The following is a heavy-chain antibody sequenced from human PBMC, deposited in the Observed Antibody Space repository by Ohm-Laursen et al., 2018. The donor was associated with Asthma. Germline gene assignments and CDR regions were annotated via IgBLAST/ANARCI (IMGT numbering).Heavy chain of an antibody. V-gene: IGHV3-21*04. J-gene: IGHJ6*02. Sequence: SLRLSCAASGYTFSRYSIHWVRQVPGKGLEWVASISTASTFMYYADSVRGRFTTSRDNAKNSLYLQMNSLRAEDTAVYYCARFGRDYRSHGMDVWGQGTTVTVSS. D-gene: IGHD4-11*01. CDR1: GYTFSRYS. CDR3: ARFGRDYRSHGMDV. CDR2: ISTASTFM.